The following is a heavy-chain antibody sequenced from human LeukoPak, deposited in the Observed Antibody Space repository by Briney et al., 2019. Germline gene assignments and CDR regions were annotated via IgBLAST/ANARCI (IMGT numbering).Heavy chain of an antibody. CDR1: GYTFTSYY. J-gene: IGHJ6*03. CDR3: ARLWYSRESGYYYYYMDV. D-gene: IGHD6-13*01. CDR2: INPRGGCT. V-gene: IGHV1-46*01. Sequence: ASVKVSCKASGYTFTSYYMHWVRQAPGQGLEWMGIINPRGGCTSYAQKFQGIVTMTRDMSTSTVYMELSSLRSEDTAVYYCARLWYSRESGYYYYYMDVWGKGTTVTVSS.